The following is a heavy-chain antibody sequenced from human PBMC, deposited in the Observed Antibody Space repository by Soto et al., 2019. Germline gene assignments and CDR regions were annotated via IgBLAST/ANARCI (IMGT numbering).Heavy chain of an antibody. CDR3: SKGGISTALGLYY. V-gene: IGHV3-23*01. Sequence: GGSLRLSCAASGFAFSSNAMSWVLLLPGKGLEWVSSISGSDGATNYADSVKGRFTISRDNSKNTLYLQMNSLRAEDTAVYYWSKGGISTALGLYYCGQGNPVTVSS. D-gene: IGHD3-10*01. CDR1: GFAFSSNA. CDR2: ISGSDGAT. J-gene: IGHJ4*02.